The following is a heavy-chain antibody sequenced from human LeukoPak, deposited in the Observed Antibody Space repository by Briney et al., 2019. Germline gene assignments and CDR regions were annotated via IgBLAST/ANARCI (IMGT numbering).Heavy chain of an antibody. Sequence: SQTLSLTCTVSGGSISSGGYYWSWIRQHPGKGLEWIGYIYYSGSAYYNPSLKSRVTISVDTSKNQFSLKLSSVTAADTAVYYCARVADFHDSRGSGWFDPWGQGTLVTVSS. CDR2: IYYSGSA. CDR3: ARVADFHDSRGSGWFDP. D-gene: IGHD3-22*01. CDR1: GGSISSGGYY. V-gene: IGHV4-31*03. J-gene: IGHJ5*02.